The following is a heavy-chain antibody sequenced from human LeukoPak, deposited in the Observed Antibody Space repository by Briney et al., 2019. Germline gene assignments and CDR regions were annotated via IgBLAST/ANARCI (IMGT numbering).Heavy chain of an antibody. V-gene: IGHV1-2*02. J-gene: IGHJ5*02. Sequence: ASVKVSCKASGYTFTDYYMHWVLQAPGQGLEWMGWIDSKNGDTKYAQKFQSRLTITRDTSIGIAYMELRSLISDDTAVYYCASEAYCSGGRCYVQRGASWGQGTPVTVSS. CDR1: GYTFTDYY. CDR2: IDSKNGDT. D-gene: IGHD2-15*01. CDR3: ASEAYCSGGRCYVQRGAS.